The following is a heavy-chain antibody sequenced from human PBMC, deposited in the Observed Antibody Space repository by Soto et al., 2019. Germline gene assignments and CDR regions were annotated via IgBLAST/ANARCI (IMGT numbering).Heavy chain of an antibody. J-gene: IGHJ6*02. V-gene: IGHV1-18*01. CDR3: ARDAVNWNDGLDDYFYGMDV. CDR1: GYTFPSYG. D-gene: IGHD1-1*01. Sequence: QVQLVQSGVEVKKPGASVKVSCKPSGYTFPSYGISWVRQAPGQGLEWLGWINVHNGNTNYAQKFQDRVTMTTDTSXXIXYXXLRSLTTDDTAVYYCARDAVNWNDGLDDYFYGMDVWGQGTTVTVSS. CDR2: INVHNGNT.